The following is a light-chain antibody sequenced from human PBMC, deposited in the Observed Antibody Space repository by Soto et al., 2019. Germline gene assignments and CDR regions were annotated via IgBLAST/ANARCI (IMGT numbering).Light chain of an antibody. Sequence: SYELTQPLSVSVALGQTARITCGGNNSGSKNEHWYQQKPGQAPVLFIYRDSNRPSGIPERFSGSNSGNTATLTISRAQAGDEADYYCQVWDSSTARVFGGGTKLTVL. CDR2: RDS. V-gene: IGLV3-9*01. J-gene: IGLJ3*02. CDR1: NSGSKN. CDR3: QVWDSSTARV.